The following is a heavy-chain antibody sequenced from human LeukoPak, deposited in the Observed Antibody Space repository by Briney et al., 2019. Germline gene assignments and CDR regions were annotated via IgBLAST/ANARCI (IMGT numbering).Heavy chain of an antibody. CDR1: GFAFSVYA. CDR2: INANSGTT. V-gene: IGHV3-23*01. Sequence: GGSLRLSCAASGFAFSVYAMSWLRQPPGKGLEWVSTINANSGTTSYAASVRGRFSISRDNSKNTLYLQLNTLRDVDTATYYCAKPISGGLAVTADWFHPWGQGTLVVVSS. D-gene: IGHD6-19*01. CDR3: AKPISGGLAVTADWFHP. J-gene: IGHJ5*01.